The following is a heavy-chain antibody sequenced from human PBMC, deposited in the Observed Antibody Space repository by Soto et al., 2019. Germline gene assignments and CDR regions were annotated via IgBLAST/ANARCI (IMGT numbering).Heavy chain of an antibody. CDR3: ASGQLVHFDY. J-gene: IGHJ4*02. Sequence: SETLSLTCAVYVGSFSGYYWSWIRQPPGKGLEWIGEINHSGSTNYNPSLKSRVTISVDTSKNQFSLKLSSVTAADTAVYYCASGQLVHFDYWGQGTLVTVSS. CDR1: VGSFSGYY. D-gene: IGHD6-13*01. V-gene: IGHV4-34*01. CDR2: INHSGST.